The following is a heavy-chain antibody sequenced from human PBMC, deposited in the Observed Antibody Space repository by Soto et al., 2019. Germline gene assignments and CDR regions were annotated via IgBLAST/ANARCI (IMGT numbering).Heavy chain of an antibody. V-gene: IGHV4-31*03. CDR3: ARGSDGGNGNDAFDI. CDR2: IYYSGST. J-gene: IGHJ3*02. CDR1: GGSISSGGYY. D-gene: IGHD2-15*01. Sequence: QVQLQESGPGLVKPSQTLSLSCTVSGGSISSGGYYWSWIRQHPGKGLEWIGYIYYSGSTYYNPSLKSRVTISVDTSKNQFSLKLSSVTAADTAVYYCARGSDGGNGNDAFDIWGQGTMVTVSS.